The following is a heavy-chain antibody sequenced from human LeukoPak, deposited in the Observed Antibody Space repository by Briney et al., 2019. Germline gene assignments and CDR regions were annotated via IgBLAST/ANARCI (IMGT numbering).Heavy chain of an antibody. CDR2: VYYGGST. CDR1: GGSISGSSYY. J-gene: IGHJ4*02. D-gene: IGHD6-19*01. Sequence: SETLSLTCTVSGGSISGSSYYWGWIRQPPGKGLEWIGSVYYGGSTYYNPSLKNRVTISVDTSKNHFSLKLSSVTAADTAVYYCARTGLTGYSSGWYPAEVDYWGQGTLVTVSS. CDR3: ARTGLTGYSSGWYPAEVDY. V-gene: IGHV4-39*02.